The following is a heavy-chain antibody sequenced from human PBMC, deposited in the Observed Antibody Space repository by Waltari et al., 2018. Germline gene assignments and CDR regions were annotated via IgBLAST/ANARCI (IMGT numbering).Heavy chain of an antibody. CDR1: GFTFSRYW. J-gene: IGHJ6*02. CDR3: ARVATKTYSSPVPGRPYYYGMDV. V-gene: IGHV3-74*01. CDR2: MNSDGSST. Sequence: EEQLVESGGGLAQPGESLRLSCAASGFTFSRYWMDWVGQAPGKGLVWVSRMNSDGSSTTYADSVKGRFTISRDNGKNTLYVQMNRLRAEDTAVYYCARVATKTYSSPVPGRPYYYGMDVWGQGTTVTVSS. D-gene: IGHD3-22*01.